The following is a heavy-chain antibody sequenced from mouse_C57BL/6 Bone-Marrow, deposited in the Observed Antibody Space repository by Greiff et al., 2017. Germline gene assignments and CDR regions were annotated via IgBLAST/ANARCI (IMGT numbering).Heavy chain of an antibody. Sequence: QVQLQQSGPGLVQPSQSLSITCPVPGFSLPSSGVHWVRQSPGKGLEWRGVIWSGGSTDYNAAFISRLSISKDNSKSQVFFKMNSLQADDTAIYYCASGNFYAMDYWGQGTSVTVSS. V-gene: IGHV2-2*01. CDR3: ASGNFYAMDY. D-gene: IGHD2-1*01. CDR1: GFSLPSSG. CDR2: IWSGGST. J-gene: IGHJ4*01.